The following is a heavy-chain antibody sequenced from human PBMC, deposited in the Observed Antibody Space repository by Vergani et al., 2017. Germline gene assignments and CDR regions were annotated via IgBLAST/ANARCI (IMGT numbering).Heavy chain of an antibody. V-gene: IGHV4-39*01. Sequence: QLHLQESGPGLVKPSETLSLTCTVSGGSINSSSYYWGWIRQPPGKGLEWIGNINHSGGAYYNPSLKGRVTISVDTSKNQFSLDVTSVTAADTAICFCARTESFILRYFHWALWGQGTLVTVSS. CDR1: GGSINSSSYY. CDR3: ARTESFILRYFHWAL. D-gene: IGHD3-9*01. CDR2: INHSGGA. J-gene: IGHJ4*02.